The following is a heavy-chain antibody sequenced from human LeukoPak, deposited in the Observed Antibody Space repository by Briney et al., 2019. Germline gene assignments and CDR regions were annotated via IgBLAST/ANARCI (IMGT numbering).Heavy chain of an antibody. Sequence: SETLSLTCNVSGGSINGYYWTWIRHPPQKGLEWIGYMFYNGNTNYNPSLKSRVTISVDTSQNQISLRLASVTAADTGIYHCARLTREDGVDVWGQGTTVTVSS. CDR3: ARLTREDGVDV. J-gene: IGHJ6*02. V-gene: IGHV4-59*01. CDR1: GGSINGYY. CDR2: MFYNGNT.